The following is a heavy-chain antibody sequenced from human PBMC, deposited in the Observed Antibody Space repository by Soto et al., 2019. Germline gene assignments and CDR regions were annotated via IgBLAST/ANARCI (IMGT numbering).Heavy chain of an antibody. CDR3: ARMGIADRFSPPPSSGDY. J-gene: IGHJ4*02. CDR1: GGSFSGYY. Sequence: QVQLQQWGAGLLKPSETLSLTCAVYGGSFSGYYWSWIRQPPGKGLEWIGEINHSGSTNYNPSLKSRVTISVDTSKNQFSRKRSAITAAESAVYYCARMGIADRFSPPPSSGDYWGQGTLVTVSS. D-gene: IGHD6-13*01. V-gene: IGHV4-34*01. CDR2: INHSGST.